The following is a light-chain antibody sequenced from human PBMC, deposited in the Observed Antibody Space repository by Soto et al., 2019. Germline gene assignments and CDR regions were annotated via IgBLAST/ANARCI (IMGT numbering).Light chain of an antibody. V-gene: IGKV1-39*01. CDR3: QQGYSTQWT. J-gene: IGKJ1*01. CDR1: QDIRSY. Sequence: DIQMTQSPSSLSASVGDRVSITCRASQDIRSYLNWYQQKPGKAPELLIYATSNLQSGVPPRFSARGSGTDFTLTISSLQPEDFATFYCQQGYSTQWTSGHGTKVEIK. CDR2: ATS.